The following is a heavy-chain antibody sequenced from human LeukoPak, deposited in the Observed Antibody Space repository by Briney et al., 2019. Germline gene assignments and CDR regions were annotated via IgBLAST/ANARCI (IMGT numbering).Heavy chain of an antibody. CDR2: ISASNGNT. Sequence: ASVKVSCKASGYIFSNYGITWVRQAPGQGLEWMGWISASNGNTNYAQKFQGRVTMTTDTSTSTAYMELRTLRSDDTAVYYCARYFSGWSLFYWGQGTLVTVSS. D-gene: IGHD6-19*01. J-gene: IGHJ4*02. V-gene: IGHV1-18*01. CDR3: ARYFSGWSLFY. CDR1: GYIFSNYG.